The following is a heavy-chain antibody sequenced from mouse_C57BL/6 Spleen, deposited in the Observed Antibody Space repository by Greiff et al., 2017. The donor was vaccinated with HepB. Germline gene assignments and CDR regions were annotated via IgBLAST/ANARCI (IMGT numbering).Heavy chain of an antibody. CDR3: ARSLGYYGSSYVAMDY. J-gene: IGHJ4*01. V-gene: IGHV1-81*01. D-gene: IGHD1-1*01. Sequence: VQLQQSGAELARPGASVKLSCKASGYTFTSYGISWVKQRTGQGLEWIGEIYPRSGNTYYNEKFKGKATLTADKSSSTAYMELSSLTSEDSAVYFCARSLGYYGSSYVAMDYWGQGTSVTVSS. CDR1: GYTFTSYG. CDR2: IYPRSGNT.